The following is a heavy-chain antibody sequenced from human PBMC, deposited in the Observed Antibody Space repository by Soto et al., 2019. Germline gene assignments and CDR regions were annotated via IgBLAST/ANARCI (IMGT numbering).Heavy chain of an antibody. D-gene: IGHD3-3*01. V-gene: IGHV1-18*01. CDR1: GYTFTSYG. Sequence: ASVKVSCKASGYTFTSYGISWVRQAPGQGLEWMGWISAYNGNTNYAQKLQGRVTMTTDTSTSTAYMELRSLRSDDTAVYYCARFRARSGSNWFDPWGQGTLVTVSS. CDR2: ISAYNGNT. CDR3: ARFRARSGSNWFDP. J-gene: IGHJ5*02.